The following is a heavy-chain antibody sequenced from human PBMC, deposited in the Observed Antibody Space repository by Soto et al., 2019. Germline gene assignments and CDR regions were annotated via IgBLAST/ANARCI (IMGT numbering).Heavy chain of an antibody. Sequence: GASVKVSCKASGGTFSSYAISWVRQAPGQGLEWMGGIIPIFGTANYAQKFQGRVTITADKSTSTAYMELSSLRSEDTAVYYCAKGGYSGARFDYWGQGTLVTVSS. D-gene: IGHD5-12*01. V-gene: IGHV1-69*06. CDR1: GGTFSSYA. CDR3: AKGGYSGARFDY. J-gene: IGHJ4*02. CDR2: IIPIFGTA.